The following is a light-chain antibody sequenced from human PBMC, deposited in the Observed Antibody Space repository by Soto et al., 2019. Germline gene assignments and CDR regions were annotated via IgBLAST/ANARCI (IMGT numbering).Light chain of an antibody. CDR1: QSVSSN. Sequence: EILMTQSPATLSVSPGERATVSCRSSQSVSSNLAWYQQKPGQAPRLLIYAVSTRATGIPARFSGSGSGTEFTLTINSLQSEDFAVYYCQQYNNWPPTWTFGQGTKVDIK. V-gene: IGKV3-15*01. CDR2: AVS. CDR3: QQYNNWPPTWT. J-gene: IGKJ1*01.